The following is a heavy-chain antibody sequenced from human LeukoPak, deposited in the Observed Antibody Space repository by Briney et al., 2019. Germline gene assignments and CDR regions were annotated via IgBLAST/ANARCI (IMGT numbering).Heavy chain of an antibody. CDR1: GYSFTSYW. J-gene: IGHJ4*02. V-gene: IGHV5-51*01. Sequence: GESLKISCKSSGYSFTSYWIGWGRQMPGKGLEGMGIIYPGDSDTRYSPSFQRQVTISADKSISTAYLQWSSLKASDTAMYYCARSEGYCSGGSCYGGYYFDYWGQGTLVTVSS. CDR2: IYPGDSDT. D-gene: IGHD2-15*01. CDR3: ARSEGYCSGGSCYGGYYFDY.